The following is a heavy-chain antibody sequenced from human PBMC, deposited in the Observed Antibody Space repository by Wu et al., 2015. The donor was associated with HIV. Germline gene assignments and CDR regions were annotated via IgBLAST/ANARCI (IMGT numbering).Heavy chain of an antibody. V-gene: IGHV1-18*01. CDR2: ISAYNGNT. CDR3: ARDEAWFGESSERQPFDY. J-gene: IGHJ4*02. Sequence: QVQLVQSGAEVKKPGASVKVSCKASGYTFTSYGISWVRQAPGQGLEWMGWISAYNGNTNYAQKLQGRVTMTTDTSTSTAYMELRSLRSDDTAVYYCARDEAWFGESSERQPFDYWGQGTLVTVSX. D-gene: IGHD3-10*01. CDR1: GYTFTSYG.